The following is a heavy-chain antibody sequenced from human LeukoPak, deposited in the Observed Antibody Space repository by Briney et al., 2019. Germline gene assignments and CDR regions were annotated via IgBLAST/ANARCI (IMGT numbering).Heavy chain of an antibody. CDR3: AKYKQQLVRTNYFDY. V-gene: IGHV3-23*01. Sequence: GGSLRLSCAASGFTFSSYAMSWVRQAPGKGQEWVSAISGSGGSTYYADSVKGRFTISRDNSKNTLYLQMNSLRAEDTAVYYCAKYKQQLVRTNYFDYWGQGTLVTVSS. D-gene: IGHD6-13*01. J-gene: IGHJ4*02. CDR1: GFTFSSYA. CDR2: ISGSGGST.